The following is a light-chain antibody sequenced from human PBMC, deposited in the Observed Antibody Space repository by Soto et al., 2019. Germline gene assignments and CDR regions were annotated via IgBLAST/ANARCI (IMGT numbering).Light chain of an antibody. J-gene: IGLJ1*01. Sequence: SLLAQPAPLSGSPGQSITLSCTGTNSDVGGYNYVSWYQQHPGKAPKLMIYDVSNRPSGVSNRFSGSKSGNTASLTISGLQAEDEADYYCSSYTSSSTYAFGTGTKVTVL. CDR3: SSYTSSSTYA. CDR1: NSDVGGYNY. CDR2: DVS. V-gene: IGLV2-14*01.